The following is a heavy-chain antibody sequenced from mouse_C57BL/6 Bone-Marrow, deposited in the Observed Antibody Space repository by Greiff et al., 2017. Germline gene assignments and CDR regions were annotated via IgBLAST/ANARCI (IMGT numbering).Heavy chain of an antibody. CDR1: GFTFSSYA. CDR3: ARDSLNWFAY. J-gene: IGHJ3*01. V-gene: IGHV5-4*01. Sequence: EVMLVESGGGLVKPGGSLKLSCAASGFTFSSYAMSWVRQTPEKRLEWVATISDGGSYTYYPDNVKGRFTISRDNAKNNLYLQMSQLKSEDTAMYYCARDSLNWFAYWGQGTLVTVSA. CDR2: ISDGGSYT.